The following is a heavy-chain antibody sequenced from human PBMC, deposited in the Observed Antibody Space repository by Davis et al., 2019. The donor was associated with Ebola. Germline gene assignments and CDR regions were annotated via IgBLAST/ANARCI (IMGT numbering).Heavy chain of an antibody. J-gene: IGHJ5*02. Sequence: AASVKVSCKASGYTFTNYDVHWVRQGTGQGLEWIGWMNPNSGNTGYAQKLQGRVTMTTDTSTSTAYMELRSLRSDDTAVYYCARIPGLQWLVPGRWFDPWGQGTLVTVSS. V-gene: IGHV1-8*01. CDR1: GYTFTNYD. D-gene: IGHD6-19*01. CDR2: MNPNSGNT. CDR3: ARIPGLQWLVPGRWFDP.